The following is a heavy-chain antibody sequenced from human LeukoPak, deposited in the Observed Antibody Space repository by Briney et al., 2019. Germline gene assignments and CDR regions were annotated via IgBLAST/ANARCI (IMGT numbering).Heavy chain of an antibody. CDR1: GYTFTSYY. Sequence: ASVKVSCKASGYTFTSYYMHWVRQAPGHGLEWMGLISPSGGSTSYAQKFQGRVTMTSDTSTSTVYMELSSLRSEDTAVYYCARNTNWFDPWGQGTLVTVSS. J-gene: IGHJ5*02. CDR3: ARNTNWFDP. CDR2: ISPSGGST. V-gene: IGHV1-46*01.